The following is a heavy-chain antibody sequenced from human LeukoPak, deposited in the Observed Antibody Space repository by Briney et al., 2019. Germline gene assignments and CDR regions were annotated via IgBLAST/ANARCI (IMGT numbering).Heavy chain of an antibody. CDR1: GGTFSSYA. Sequence: AASVKVSCKASGGTFSSYAISWVRQAPGQGLEWMGGIIPIFGTANYAQKFQGRVTITADKSTSTAYMELSSLRSEDTAVYYCARDPPSLVRALDYWGQGTLVTVSS. CDR2: IIPIFGTA. V-gene: IGHV1-69*06. D-gene: IGHD6-13*01. CDR3: ARDPPSLVRALDY. J-gene: IGHJ4*02.